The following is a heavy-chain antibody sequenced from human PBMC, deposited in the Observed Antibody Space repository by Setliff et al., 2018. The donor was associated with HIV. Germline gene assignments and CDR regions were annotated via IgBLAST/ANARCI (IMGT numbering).Heavy chain of an antibody. CDR1: GDSISSGGYY. CDR3: ASGRGAKGGYDYFGS. D-gene: IGHD5-12*01. CDR2: IYYSGAT. Sequence: PSETLSLTCTVSGDSISSGGYYWSWIRQLPGKGLEWIGYIYYSGATYYNPSLKNRVTIPLDTSKSQFSLKLTSVTAADTALYYCASGRGAKGGYDYFGSWGQGTLVTVSS. V-gene: IGHV4-31*03. J-gene: IGHJ4*02.